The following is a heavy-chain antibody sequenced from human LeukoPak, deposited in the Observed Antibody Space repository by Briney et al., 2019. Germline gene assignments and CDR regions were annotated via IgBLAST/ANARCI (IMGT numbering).Heavy chain of an antibody. Sequence: SVKVSCKASGGTFSSYTISWVRQAPGQGLEWMGRIIPILGIANYAQKFQGRVTITADKSTSTAYMELRSLRSDDTAVYYCARDMRVAPIGYYYYMDVWGKGTTVTVSS. CDR3: ARDMRVAPIGYYYYMDV. D-gene: IGHD2-15*01. V-gene: IGHV1-69*04. CDR2: IIPILGIA. J-gene: IGHJ6*03. CDR1: GGTFSSYT.